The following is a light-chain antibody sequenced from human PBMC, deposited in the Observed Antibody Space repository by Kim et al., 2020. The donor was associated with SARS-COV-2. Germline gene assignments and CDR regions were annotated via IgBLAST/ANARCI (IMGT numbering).Light chain of an antibody. J-gene: IGLJ1*01. CDR2: GST. CDR1: SSNIGAGYD. Sequence: QSVLTQPPSVSGAPGQRVTISCTGSSSNIGAGYDVHWYQQLPGTAPRLLIYGSTNRPSGVPARFHASKSGTSASLAITGLQTEDEADYYCQSHDSTLSGYYVFGTGTKVTVL. CDR3: QSHDSTLSGYYV. V-gene: IGLV1-40*01.